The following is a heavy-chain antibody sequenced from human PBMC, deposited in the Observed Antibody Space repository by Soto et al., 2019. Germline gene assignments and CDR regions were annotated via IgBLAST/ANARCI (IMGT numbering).Heavy chain of an antibody. CDR2: IIPILGIA. V-gene: IGHV1-69*02. CDR1: GGTFSSYT. D-gene: IGHD5-18*01. CDR3: ARPINTAMVPGDAFDI. J-gene: IGHJ3*02. Sequence: SVKVSCKASGGTFSSYTISWVRQAPGQGLEWMGRIIPILGIANYAQKFQGRVTITADKSTSTAYMELSSLRSEDTAVYYCARPINTAMVPGDAFDIWGQGTMVTVSS.